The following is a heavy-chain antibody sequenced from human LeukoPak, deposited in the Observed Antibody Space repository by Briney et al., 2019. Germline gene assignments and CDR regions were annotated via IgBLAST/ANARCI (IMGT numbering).Heavy chain of an antibody. V-gene: IGHV1-18*01. CDR1: GYTFTSYG. J-gene: IGHJ4*02. Sequence: ASVKVSCKASGYTFTSYGISWVRQAPGQGLEWMGWISAYNGNTNYAQKLQGRVTMTTDTSTSTAYMELRSLGSDDTAVYYCARVDSSSSHRDFDYWGQGTLVTVSS. CDR3: ARVDSSSSHRDFDY. CDR2: ISAYNGNT. D-gene: IGHD6-13*01.